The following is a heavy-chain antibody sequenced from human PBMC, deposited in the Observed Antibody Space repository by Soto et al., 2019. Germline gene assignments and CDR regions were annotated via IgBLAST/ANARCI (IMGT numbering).Heavy chain of an antibody. CDR1: GGSISSHY. CDR2: IYYSGST. V-gene: IGHV4-59*11. Sequence: QVQLQESGPGLVKPSETLSLTCTVSGGSISSHYWSWIRQPPGKGLEWIGYIYYSGSTNYNPSLKSRVTISVDTSKNQFSLKLSSVTAADTAVYYCARNYSNLRYYYYYMDVWGKGTTVTVSS. J-gene: IGHJ6*03. D-gene: IGHD4-4*01. CDR3: ARNYSNLRYYYYYMDV.